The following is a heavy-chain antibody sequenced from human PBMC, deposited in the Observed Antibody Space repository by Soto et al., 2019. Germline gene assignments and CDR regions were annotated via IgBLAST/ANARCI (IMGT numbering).Heavy chain of an antibody. Sequence: GGSLRLSCAASGFTFSSYGMTWVRQAPGKGLEWVSFSSATGSGRYYADSVKGRFTISRDDSKNTLYLQMSSLRADDTAVYYCAKDRRAGGNYGFYSDFWGQGALVTVS. CDR2: SSATGSGR. V-gene: IGHV3-23*01. CDR3: AKDRRAGGNYGFYSDF. D-gene: IGHD1-7*01. J-gene: IGHJ4*02. CDR1: GFTFSSYG.